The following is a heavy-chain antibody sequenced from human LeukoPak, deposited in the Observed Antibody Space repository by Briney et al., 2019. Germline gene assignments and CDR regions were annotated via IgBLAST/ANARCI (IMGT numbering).Heavy chain of an antibody. CDR3: TTGDDYGDYGFNY. D-gene: IGHD4-17*01. J-gene: IGHJ4*02. V-gene: IGHV3-15*01. CDR1: GFTFSNAW. CDR2: IKSKTDGGTT. Sequence: GGSLRLSCAASGFTFSNAWMSWVRQAPGKGLEWVGRIKSKTDGGTTDYAAPVKGRFTISRDDSKNTLYVQMNSLKTEDTAVYYCTTGDDYGDYGFNYWGQGTLVTVSS.